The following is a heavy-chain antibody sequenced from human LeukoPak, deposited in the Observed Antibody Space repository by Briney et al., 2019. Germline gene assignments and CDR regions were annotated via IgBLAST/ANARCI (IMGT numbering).Heavy chain of an antibody. V-gene: IGHV3-64D*09. J-gene: IGHJ5*02. CDR2: ITGNGGKT. CDR1: GFTFSSYG. CDR3: VRDDTYYYASGSPPA. D-gene: IGHD3-10*01. Sequence: GGSLRLSCSASGFTFSSYGMHWVRQAPGKGLESVSTITGNGGKTYYADSLEGGFTISRDNSKNTLFLQMTSLRTEDTAVYYCVRDDTYYYASGSPPAWGQGTLVIVSS.